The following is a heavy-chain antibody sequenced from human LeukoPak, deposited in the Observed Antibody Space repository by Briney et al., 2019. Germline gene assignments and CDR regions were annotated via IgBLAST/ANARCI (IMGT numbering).Heavy chain of an antibody. D-gene: IGHD3-10*01. CDR2: FDPENGET. J-gene: IGHJ5*02. Sequence: ASVKVSCKVSGYTLTELSMHWVRQAPGKGLEWMGGFDPENGETIYAQKFQGRVTMTRDTSISTAYMELSRLRSDDTAVYYCARANMVRGVGSFFDRNWFDPWGQGTLVTVSS. CDR3: ARANMVRGVGSFFDRNWFDP. CDR1: GYTLTELS. V-gene: IGHV1-24*01.